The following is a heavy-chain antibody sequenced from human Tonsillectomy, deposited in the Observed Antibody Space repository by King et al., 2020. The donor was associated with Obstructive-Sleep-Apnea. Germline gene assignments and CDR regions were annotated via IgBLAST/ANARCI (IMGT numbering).Heavy chain of an antibody. CDR3: ARGWGSFDY. D-gene: IGHD3-16*01. CDR2: IYYSGNT. Sequence: LQLQESGPGLVKPSETLFLTCTVSGVSIRSSSYYWGWIRQPPGKGLEWIGSIYYSGNTYYNPSLKSRVTISVDTSKNQFSLKLSSVTAADTAVYYCARGWGSFDYWGQGTLVTVSS. J-gene: IGHJ4*02. V-gene: IGHV4-39*07. CDR1: GVSIRSSSYY.